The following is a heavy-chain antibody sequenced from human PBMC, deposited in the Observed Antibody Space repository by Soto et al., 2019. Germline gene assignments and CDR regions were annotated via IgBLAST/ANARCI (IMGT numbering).Heavy chain of an antibody. J-gene: IGHJ5*02. CDR1: GGSISSYY. D-gene: IGHD1-26*01. CDR3: ARDLVGAAGAP. CDR2: IYYSGST. V-gene: IGHV4-59*01. Sequence: SVTLSLTCTVSGGSISSYYWSWIRQPPGKGLEWIGYIYYSGSTNYNPSLKSRVTISVDTSKNQFSLKLSSVTAADTAVYYCARDLVGAAGAPWGQGTLVTVSS.